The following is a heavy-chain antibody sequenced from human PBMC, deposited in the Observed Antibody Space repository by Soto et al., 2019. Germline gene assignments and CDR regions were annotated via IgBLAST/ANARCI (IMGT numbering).Heavy chain of an antibody. V-gene: IGHV1-69*13. J-gene: IGHJ4*02. Sequence: SVKVSCKASGGTFSSYAISWVRQAPGQGLEWMGGIIPIFGTANYAQKFQGRVTITADESTSTAYMELSSLRSEDTAVYYCASASGYSSGWYGVGYWGQRTLVTVSS. CDR2: IIPIFGTA. CDR1: GGTFSSYA. CDR3: ASASGYSSGWYGVGY. D-gene: IGHD6-19*01.